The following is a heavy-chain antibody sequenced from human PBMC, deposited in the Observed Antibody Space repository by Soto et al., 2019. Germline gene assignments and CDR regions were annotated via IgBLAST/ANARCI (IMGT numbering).Heavy chain of an antibody. CDR2: IIPIFGTA. J-gene: IGHJ6*02. V-gene: IGHV1-69*06. CDR3: ARASYDFWSATSYYYYYYGMDV. CDR1: GGTFSSYA. Sequence: SVKVSCKASGGTFSSYAISWVRQAPGQGLEWMGGIIPIFGTANYAQKFQGRVTITADKSTSTAYMELSSLRSEDTAVYYCARASYDFWSATSYYYYYYGMDVWGQGATVTVSS. D-gene: IGHD3-3*01.